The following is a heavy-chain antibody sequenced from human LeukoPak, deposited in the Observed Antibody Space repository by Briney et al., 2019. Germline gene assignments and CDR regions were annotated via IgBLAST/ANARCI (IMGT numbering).Heavy chain of an antibody. V-gene: IGHV1-69*13. CDR3: ARSQDYQYYFDY. CDR2: IIPIFGTA. D-gene: IGHD4-11*01. CDR1: GGTFSSYA. Sequence: SVKVSCKASGGTFSSYAISWVRQAPGQGLEWMGGIIPIFGTANYAQKFQGRVTITADESTSTAYMELSSLRSEDTAVYYCARSQDYQYYFDYWGQGTLVTVSS. J-gene: IGHJ4*02.